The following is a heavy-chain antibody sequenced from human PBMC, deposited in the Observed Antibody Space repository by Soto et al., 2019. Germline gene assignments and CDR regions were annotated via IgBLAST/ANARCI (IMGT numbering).Heavy chain of an antibody. D-gene: IGHD5-18*01. J-gene: IGHJ5*02. CDR2: IWYDGSNK. CDR3: ARELFGPDTAMVRFDP. CDR1: GFTFSSYG. Sequence: GGSLRLSCAASGFTFSSYGMHWVRQAPGKGLEWVAVIWYDGSNKYYADSVKGRFTISRDNSKNTLYLQMNSLRAEDTAVYYCARELFGPDTAMVRFDPWGQGTLVTVSS. V-gene: IGHV3-33*01.